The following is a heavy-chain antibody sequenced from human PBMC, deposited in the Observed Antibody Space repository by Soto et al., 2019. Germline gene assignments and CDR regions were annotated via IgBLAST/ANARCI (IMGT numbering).Heavy chain of an antibody. V-gene: IGHV1-69*06. CDR2: IIPIFGTA. J-gene: IGHJ5*02. CDR1: GGTFSSYA. CDR3: ARGGDGYNYVWFDP. D-gene: IGHD5-12*01. Sequence: ASVKVSCKASGGTFSSYAISWVRQAPGQGLEWMGGIIPIFGTANYAQKFQGRVTITADKSTSTAYMELSNLRSEDTAVYYCARGGDGYNYVWFDPWGQGTLVTVSS.